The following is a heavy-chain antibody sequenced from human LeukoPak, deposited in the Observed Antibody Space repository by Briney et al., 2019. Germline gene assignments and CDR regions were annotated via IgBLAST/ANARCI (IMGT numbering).Heavy chain of an antibody. Sequence: PSETLSLTCAVYGGSFSGYYWSWIRQPPGKGLEWIGEINHSGSTKYNPSLKSRVTISVDTSKNQFSLKLSSVTAADTAVYYCASSPPVSHDFWGGYYPFDYWGQGTLVTVSS. D-gene: IGHD3-3*01. J-gene: IGHJ4*02. V-gene: IGHV4-34*01. CDR1: GGSFSGYY. CDR3: ASSPPVSHDFWGGYYPFDY. CDR2: INHSGST.